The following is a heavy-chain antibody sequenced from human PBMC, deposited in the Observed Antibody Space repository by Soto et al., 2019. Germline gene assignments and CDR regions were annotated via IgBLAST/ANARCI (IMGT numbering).Heavy chain of an antibody. CDR1: GFTFSSYG. CDR3: AKDGGYDYIWGSYRSGYYYMDV. Sequence: QVQLVESGGGVVQPGRSLRLSCAASGFTFSSYGMHWVRQAPGKGLEWVAVISYDGSNKYYADSVKGRFTISRDNSKNTLYLKMNSLRAEDTAVYYCAKDGGYDYIWGSYRSGYYYMDVWGKGTTVTVSS. V-gene: IGHV3-30*18. CDR2: ISYDGSNK. D-gene: IGHD3-16*02. J-gene: IGHJ6*03.